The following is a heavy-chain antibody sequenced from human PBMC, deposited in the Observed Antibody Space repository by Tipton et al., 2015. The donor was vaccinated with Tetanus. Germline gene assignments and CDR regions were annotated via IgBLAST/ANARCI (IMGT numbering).Heavy chain of an antibody. Sequence: QVQLVQSGAEVKKPGSSVKVSCEASGGTFGSYAVNWVRQAPGQGLEWMGGIIPHFGTIEYSQKFQGRVTITADISSSPAYMELNSRTSEDTAVYNWAGGHRHDPKTFYAMDRWGPGTSITVSS. J-gene: IGHJ6*02. D-gene: IGHD1-1*01. CDR1: GGTFGSYA. V-gene: IGHV1-69*06. CDR3: AGGHRHDPKTFYAMDR. CDR2: IIPHFGTI.